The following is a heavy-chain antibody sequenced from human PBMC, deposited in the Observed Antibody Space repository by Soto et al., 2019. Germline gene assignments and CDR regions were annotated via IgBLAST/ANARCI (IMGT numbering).Heavy chain of an antibody. CDR3: ARYPESYYYYAMDV. V-gene: IGHV3-53*01. J-gene: IGHJ6*02. D-gene: IGHD2-2*01. CDR2: IYSGGST. CDR1: GFTVSSNY. Sequence: LILSCAASGFTVSSNYMSWVRQAPGKGLEWVSVIYSGGSTYYADSVKGRFTISRDNSKNTLYLQMNSLRAEDTAVYYCARYPESYYYYAMDVWGQGTTVTVSS.